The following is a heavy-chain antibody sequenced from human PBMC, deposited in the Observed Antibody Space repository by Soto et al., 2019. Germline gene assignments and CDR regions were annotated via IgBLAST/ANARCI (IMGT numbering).Heavy chain of an antibody. CDR2: IFASGDNT. J-gene: IGHJ3*02. CDR1: GVRFSDYA. Sequence: EVHVLESGGGLVQPGGSLRLSCAASGVRFSDYAMTWVRQVPGRGLEWVSSIFASGDNTQYADSVKGRFTISRENSRDTLYLQMNSLRVEDTAVYYCARDPNGDYVGAFDIWGQGTMVTVSS. D-gene: IGHD4-17*01. V-gene: IGHV3-23*01. CDR3: ARDPNGDYVGAFDI.